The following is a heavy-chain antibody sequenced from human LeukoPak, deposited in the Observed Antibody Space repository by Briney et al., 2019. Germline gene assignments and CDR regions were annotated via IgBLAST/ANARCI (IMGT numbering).Heavy chain of an antibody. CDR1: GFTFSSYS. D-gene: IGHD4-17*01. V-gene: IGHV3-21*01. Sequence: GGSLRLSCAASGFTFSSYSMNWVRQAPGKGLEWVSSISSSSYIYYADSVKGRFTISRDNAKNSLYLQMNSLRAEDTAVYYCATTVTTEPNDYWGQGTLVTVSS. J-gene: IGHJ4*02. CDR3: ATTVTTEPNDY. CDR2: ISSSSYI.